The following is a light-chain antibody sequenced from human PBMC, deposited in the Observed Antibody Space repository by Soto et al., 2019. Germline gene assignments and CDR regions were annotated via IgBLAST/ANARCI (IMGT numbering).Light chain of an antibody. V-gene: IGLV2-14*03. Sequence: QSALTQPASVSGSPGQWTTISCTGTSNDVGGYNYVSWYQHHPGKAPKLMIYDVTNRPSGVPNRFSGSKSGNTASLTISGLQTADEPDDYCSSYTGSNTYVFGTGTKLSVL. CDR3: SSYTGSNTYV. J-gene: IGLJ1*01. CDR1: SNDVGGYNY. CDR2: DVT.